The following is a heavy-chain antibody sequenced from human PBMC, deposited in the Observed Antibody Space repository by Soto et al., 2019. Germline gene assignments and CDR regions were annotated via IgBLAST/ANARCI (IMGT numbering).Heavy chain of an antibody. Sequence: GGSLRLSCAASGFTFTIHAMHWVREAPGKGLEWVAVISYDGNKKYYADSVKGRFSISRDHSKNTLYLQVNSLRVEDTAVYYCATGDYYDNSGYYSASQKYFQHWGQGTLVTVSS. V-gene: IGHV3-30-3*01. CDR3: ATGDYYDNSGYYSASQKYFQH. D-gene: IGHD3-22*01. CDR2: ISYDGNKK. J-gene: IGHJ1*01. CDR1: GFTFTIHA.